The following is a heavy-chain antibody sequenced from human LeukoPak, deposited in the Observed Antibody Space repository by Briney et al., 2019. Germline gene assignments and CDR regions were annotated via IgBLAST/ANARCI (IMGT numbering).Heavy chain of an antibody. CDR2: IKSDGSST. D-gene: IGHD6-13*01. CDR1: GFTFSNYW. Sequence: GGSLRLSCAASGFTFSNYWMHWVRQAPGKGPVRVSRIKSDGSSTRFADSVQGRFTISRDNGKNTLYLQMNSLRAEDTAVYYCARGGETSNWYPGYFDYWGQGALVTVSS. CDR3: ARGGETSNWYPGYFDY. V-gene: IGHV3-74*01. J-gene: IGHJ4*02.